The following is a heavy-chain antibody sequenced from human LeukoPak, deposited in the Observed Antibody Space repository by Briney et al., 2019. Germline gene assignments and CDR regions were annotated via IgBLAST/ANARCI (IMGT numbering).Heavy chain of an antibody. CDR3: ARVLGYCSSTSCYGYFDY. CDR1: GYTFTSYY. Sequence: ASVKASCKASGYTFTSYYMHWVRQAPGQGLEWMGIINPSGGSTSYAQKFQGRVTMTRDTSTSTVYMELSSLRSEDTAVYYCARVLGYCSSTSCYGYFDYWGQGTLVTVSS. V-gene: IGHV1-46*01. J-gene: IGHJ4*02. CDR2: INPSGGST. D-gene: IGHD2-2*01.